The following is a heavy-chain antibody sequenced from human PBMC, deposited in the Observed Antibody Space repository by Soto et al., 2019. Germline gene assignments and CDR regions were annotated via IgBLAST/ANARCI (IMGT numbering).Heavy chain of an antibody. V-gene: IGHV1-69*08. CDR1: GGTFSSYT. J-gene: IGHJ4*02. CDR2: IIPILGIA. CDR3: ARERLSLGATKVYYFDY. D-gene: IGHD1-26*01. Sequence: QVQLVQSGAEVKKPGSSVKVSCKASGGTFSSYTISWVRQAPGQGLEWMGRIIPILGIANYAQKFQGRVTITADKSTSTAYMELSSLRSEDTAVYYCARERLSLGATKVYYFDYWGQGTLVTVSS.